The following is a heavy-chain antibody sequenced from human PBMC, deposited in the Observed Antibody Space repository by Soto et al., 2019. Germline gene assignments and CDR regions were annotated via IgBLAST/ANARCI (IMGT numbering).Heavy chain of an antibody. Sequence: GGSLRLSCAASGITVTDHYMSWVRQTPGKGLEWVSTIYSAGHTFYADSVKGRFTISRDNSKNTVFLQMNSLTADDTAIYYCARGLAVATSYYFDYWGQGTLVTVSS. CDR2: IYSAGHT. J-gene: IGHJ4*02. CDR1: GITVTDHY. V-gene: IGHV3-53*01. D-gene: IGHD6-19*01. CDR3: ARGLAVATSYYFDY.